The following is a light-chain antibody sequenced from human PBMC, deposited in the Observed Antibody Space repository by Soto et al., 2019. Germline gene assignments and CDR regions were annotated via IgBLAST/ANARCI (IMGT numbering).Light chain of an antibody. CDR1: QSVSSN. J-gene: IGKJ1*01. CDR3: QQYDNWPWT. CDR2: GAS. Sequence: EIVMTQSPATLSVSPGERATLSCRASQSVSSNLAWSQQKPGQAPRLLIYGASTRAIGIPARFSGSGSGTEFTLTISSLQSEDFAVYYCQQYDNWPWTFGQGTKVDI. V-gene: IGKV3-15*01.